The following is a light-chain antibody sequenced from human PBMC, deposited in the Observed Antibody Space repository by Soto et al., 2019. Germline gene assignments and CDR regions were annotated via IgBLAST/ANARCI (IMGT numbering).Light chain of an antibody. V-gene: IGKV3-11*01. CDR1: QSVRSY. CDR3: QQRKNWQVT. Sequence: EIVFTPSAAPVCWSPGARATLSCRASQSVRSYLAWYQQKPGQAPRLLIYDASNRATGIPARFSGSGSGTDFTLTISSLEPEDFAVYYCQQRKNWQVTFGQGARLEIK. J-gene: IGKJ5*01. CDR2: DAS.